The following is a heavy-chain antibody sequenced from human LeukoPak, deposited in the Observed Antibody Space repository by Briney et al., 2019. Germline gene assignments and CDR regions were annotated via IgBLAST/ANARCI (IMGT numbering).Heavy chain of an antibody. Sequence: PSQTLSLTCTVSGGSISSGGYYWSWIRQPPGEGLEWIGYIYHSGSTYYNPSLKSRVTISVDRSKNQFSLKLSSVTAADTAVYYCARGLRPPPLWGQGTLVTVSS. CDR2: IYHSGST. V-gene: IGHV4-30-2*01. CDR1: GGSISSGGYY. J-gene: IGHJ4*02. CDR3: ARGLRPPPL.